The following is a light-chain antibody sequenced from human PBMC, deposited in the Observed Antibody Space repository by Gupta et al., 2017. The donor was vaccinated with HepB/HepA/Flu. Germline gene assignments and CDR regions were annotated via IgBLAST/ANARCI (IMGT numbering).Light chain of an antibody. CDR2: GAS. J-gene: IGKJ1*01. CDR1: QSVSSN. CDR3: QQYNDWPRT. Sequence: EIVMTQSPATLSVSPGERATLSCRASQSVSSNLARHQQKPGQPPRLLIYGASTRATGIPARFSGSGSGTEFTLTISSLQSEDFAVYYCQQYNDWPRTFGQGTRVEIK. V-gene: IGKV3-15*01.